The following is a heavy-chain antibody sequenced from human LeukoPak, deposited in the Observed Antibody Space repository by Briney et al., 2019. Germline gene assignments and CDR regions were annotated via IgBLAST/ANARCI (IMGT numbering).Heavy chain of an antibody. V-gene: IGHV1-46*03. CDR3: ARDRVVVVPAAIIRDNWFDP. CDR2: INPSGGST. CDR1: GYTFTSYC. D-gene: IGHD2-2*01. J-gene: IGHJ5*02. Sequence: GASVKVSCKASGYTFTSYCMHWVRQAPGQGLEWMGIINPSGGSTSYAQKFQGRVTMTRDTSTSTVYMELSSLRSEDTAVYYCARDRVVVVPAAIIRDNWFDPWGQGTLVTVSS.